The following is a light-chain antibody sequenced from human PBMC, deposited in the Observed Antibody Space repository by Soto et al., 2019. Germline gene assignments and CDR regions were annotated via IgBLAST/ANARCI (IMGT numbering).Light chain of an antibody. V-gene: IGKV3-20*01. CDR3: QQYDGSPLT. CDR2: GAS. Sequence: EIVLTQSPGTLSLSPGERATLSCRASQSLSINSLAWSQQKPGQSPRLLVYGASTRDTGIPVRFRGSRSGTDFALTISSLEPEDFAMYYCQQYDGSPLTFGRGTKVDIK. CDR1: QSLSINS. J-gene: IGKJ3*01.